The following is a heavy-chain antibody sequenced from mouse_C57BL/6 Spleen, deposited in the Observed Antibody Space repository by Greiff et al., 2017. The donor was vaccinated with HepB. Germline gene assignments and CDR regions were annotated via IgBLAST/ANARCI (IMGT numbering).Heavy chain of an antibody. V-gene: IGHV1-15*01. Sequence: VQLQQSGAELVRPGASVTLSCKASGYTFTDYEMHWVKQTPVHGLEWIGAIDPETGGTAYNQKFKGKAILTADKSSSTAYMELRSLTSEDSAVYYCTRRTGKYFDVWGTGTTVTVSS. CDR3: TRRTGKYFDV. CDR1: GYTFTDYE. D-gene: IGHD4-1*01. J-gene: IGHJ1*03. CDR2: IDPETGGT.